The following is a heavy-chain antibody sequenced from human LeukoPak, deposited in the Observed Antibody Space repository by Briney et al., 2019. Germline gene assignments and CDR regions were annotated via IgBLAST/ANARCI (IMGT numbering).Heavy chain of an antibody. CDR2: ITGGGDTT. V-gene: IGHV3-23*01. CDR1: GFIFRNYA. D-gene: IGHD3-9*01. Sequence: GGSLRLSCAASGFIFRNYAMSWVRQAPGKGLEWVSVITGGGDTTYYADSVKGRFTISRDNSKNTLYVEMNTLRAEDTAVYYCAKWGDYDILTGYYVSDFWGQGTLVTVSS. CDR3: AKWGDYDILTGYYVSDF. J-gene: IGHJ4*02.